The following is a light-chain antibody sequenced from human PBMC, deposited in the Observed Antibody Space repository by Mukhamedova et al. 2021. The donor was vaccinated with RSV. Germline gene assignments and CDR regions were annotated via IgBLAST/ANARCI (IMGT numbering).Light chain of an antibody. CDR3: SSYTSSSTLV. Sequence: SDVGGYNYVSWYQQHPGKAPKLMIYDVSNRPSGVSNRFSGSKSGNTASLTISGLQAEDEADYYCSSYTSSSTLVFGTGTKVTVL. CDR1: SDVGGYNY. CDR2: DVS. J-gene: IGLJ1*01. V-gene: IGLV2-14*04.